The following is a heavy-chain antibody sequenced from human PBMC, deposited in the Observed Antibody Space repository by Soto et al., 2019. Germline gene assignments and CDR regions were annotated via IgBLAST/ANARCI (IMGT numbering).Heavy chain of an antibody. CDR2: ISAYNGNT. V-gene: IGHV1-18*01. CDR3: ASDGSSWPRCFDP. J-gene: IGHJ5*02. CDR1: GYTFTSYG. D-gene: IGHD6-13*01. Sequence: GASVKVSCKASGYTFTSYGISWVRQAPGQGLEWMGWISAYNGNTNYAQKLQGRVTMTTDTSTSTAYMELRSLGSDDTAVYYSASDGSSWPRCFDPWGQGTLVTVSS.